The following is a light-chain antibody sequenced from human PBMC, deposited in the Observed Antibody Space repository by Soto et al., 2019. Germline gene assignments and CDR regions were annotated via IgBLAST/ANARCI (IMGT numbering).Light chain of an antibody. CDR2: GHN. Sequence: QSVLTQPPSVSGAPGQRVTISCTGSYSNIGAGYEVHWYQQIPGTAPKLLISGHNNRPSGVPDRFFGSKSCTSASLTIIGLQAEDEADYYCQSSDSSLSGSGVFGGGTKLTVL. CDR1: YSNIGAGYE. J-gene: IGLJ3*02. CDR3: QSSDSSLSGSGV. V-gene: IGLV1-40*01.